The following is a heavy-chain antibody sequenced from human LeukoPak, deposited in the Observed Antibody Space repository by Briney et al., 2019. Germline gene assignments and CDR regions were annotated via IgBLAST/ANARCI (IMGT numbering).Heavy chain of an antibody. J-gene: IGHJ6*02. CDR3: ASLVVPAAMVYYYHGMDV. Sequence: PGGSLRLSSAASGFTFCSSTMSWVSEAPGKGREWVSAISGSGGSTHYADSVKGRFTISRDNSKNTLYLQMNSLRAEDTAVYYCASLVVPAAMVYYYHGMDVWGQGTTVTVSS. D-gene: IGHD2-2*01. V-gene: IGHV3-23*01. CDR2: ISGSGGST. CDR1: GFTFCSST.